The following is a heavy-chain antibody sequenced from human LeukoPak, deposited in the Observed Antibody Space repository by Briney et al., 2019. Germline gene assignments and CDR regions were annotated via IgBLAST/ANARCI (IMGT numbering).Heavy chain of an antibody. CDR2: IYYSGST. CDR1: GGSISSYY. V-gene: IGHV4-59*01. CDR3: ARGSRGSNNWFDP. D-gene: IGHD1-26*01. J-gene: IGHJ5*02. Sequence: SETLSLTCIVSGGSISSYYWSWIRQPPGKGLEWIGYIYYSGSTNYNPSLKSRVTISVDTSKNQFSLKLSSVTAADTAVYYCARGSRGSNNWFDPWGQGTLVTVSS.